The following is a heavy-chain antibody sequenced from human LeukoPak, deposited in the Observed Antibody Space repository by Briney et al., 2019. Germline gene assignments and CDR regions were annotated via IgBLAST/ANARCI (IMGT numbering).Heavy chain of an antibody. V-gene: IGHV3-30-3*01. CDR2: MSYDGSNK. J-gene: IGHJ1*01. Sequence: GGSLRLSCAASGFTFSSYAMHLVRQAPGKGLEWVAVMSYDGSNKYYADSVKGRFTISRDNSKNTLYLQMNSLRAEDTAVYYCARVRSSGWYGAEYFQHWGQGTLVTVSS. CDR3: ARVRSSGWYGAEYFQH. D-gene: IGHD6-19*01. CDR1: GFTFSSYA.